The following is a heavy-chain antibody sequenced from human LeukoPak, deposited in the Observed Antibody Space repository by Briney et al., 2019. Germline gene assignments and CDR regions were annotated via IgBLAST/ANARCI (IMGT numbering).Heavy chain of an antibody. CDR3: ARRATTERGHSYGLDF. D-gene: IGHD5-18*01. Sequence: GGSLRLSCAASGFTFSIYAMTWVRQAPGKGLEWVSTMSGSGDTIYYADSVKGRFTISRDNSKNTLYLQMNSLRAEDTAMYYCARRATTERGHSYGLDFWGQGTLVTVSS. CDR1: GFTFSIYA. V-gene: IGHV3-23*01. CDR2: MSGSGDTI. J-gene: IGHJ4*02.